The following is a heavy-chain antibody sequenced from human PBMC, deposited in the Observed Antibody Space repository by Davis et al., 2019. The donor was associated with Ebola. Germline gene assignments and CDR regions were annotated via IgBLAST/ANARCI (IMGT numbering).Heavy chain of an antibody. J-gene: IGHJ4*02. CDR2: ISSSSSYI. V-gene: IGHV3-21*04. CDR3: ARDAWGSYGFDH. D-gene: IGHD3-16*01. CDR1: GFTFSSYS. Sequence: GESLKISCAASGFTFSSYSMNWVRQAPGKGLEWVSSISSSSSYIYYADSVKGRFTISRDNAKNSLYLQMNSLRAEDTAVYYCARDAWGSYGFDHWGQGTLVTVSS.